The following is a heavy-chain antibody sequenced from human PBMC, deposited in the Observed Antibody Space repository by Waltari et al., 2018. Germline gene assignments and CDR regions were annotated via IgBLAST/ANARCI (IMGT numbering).Heavy chain of an antibody. CDR1: GGSISSSSYY. V-gene: IGHV4-39*07. Sequence: QLQLQESGPGLVKPSETLSLTCTVSGGSISSSSYYWGWIRQPPGTGLEWIGSIYYSGSTYYNPSLKSRVTISVDTSKNQFSLKLSSVTAADTAVYYCARDGYSSSWYSSAMVYYGRDVWGQGTTVTVSS. D-gene: IGHD6-13*01. CDR3: ARDGYSSSWYSSAMVYYGRDV. CDR2: IYYSGST. J-gene: IGHJ6*02.